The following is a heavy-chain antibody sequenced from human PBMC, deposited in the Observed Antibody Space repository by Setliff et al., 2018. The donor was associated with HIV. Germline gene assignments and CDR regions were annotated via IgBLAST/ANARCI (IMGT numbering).Heavy chain of an antibody. CDR1: GGSINANEYY. J-gene: IGHJ4*02. V-gene: IGHV4-61*08. CDR3: ARGLSFYDPGGFDY. D-gene: IGHD3-22*01. CDR2: IYYGGQT. Sequence: PSETLSLTCSVSGGSINANEYYWNWIRQSPGKGLEWIGHIYYGGQTDYNPSLKSRVTVSLDTSKNQLSLTLTSVSAADTAVYYCARGLSFYDPGGFDYWGQGTLVTVSS.